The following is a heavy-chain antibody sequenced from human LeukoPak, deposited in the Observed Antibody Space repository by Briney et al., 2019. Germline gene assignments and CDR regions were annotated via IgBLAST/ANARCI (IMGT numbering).Heavy chain of an antibody. CDR1: GHTFTGSY. V-gene: IGHV1-2*02. J-gene: IGHJ4*02. CDR2: INPNSGGT. CDR3: ARAESPFDY. Sequence: GASVKVSCKASGHTFTGSYMHWVRQAPGQGFEWMGWINPNSGGTNYARKFQGRVTMTRDMSTSTVYMELSSLRSEDTAVYYCARAESPFDYWGQGTLVTVSS.